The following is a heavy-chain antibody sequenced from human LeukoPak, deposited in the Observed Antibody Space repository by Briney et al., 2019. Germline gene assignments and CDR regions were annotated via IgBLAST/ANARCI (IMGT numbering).Heavy chain of an antibody. J-gene: IGHJ6*02. Sequence: GRSLRLSCAASGFTFSSYGMHWVRQAPGKGLEWVAVIWYDGSNKYYADPVKGRFTISRDNSKNTLYLQMNSLRAEDTAVYYCAKEYSGYSSSWHGWDYYYGMDVWGQGTTVTVSS. CDR3: AKEYSGYSSSWHGWDYYYGMDV. V-gene: IGHV3-33*06. D-gene: IGHD6-13*01. CDR2: IWYDGSNK. CDR1: GFTFSSYG.